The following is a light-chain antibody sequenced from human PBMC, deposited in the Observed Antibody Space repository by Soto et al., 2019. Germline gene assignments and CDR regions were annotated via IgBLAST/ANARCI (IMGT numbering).Light chain of an antibody. Sequence: VMTQAPATLSVSPGDRATLSCRASQTINNNVAWYQLKDGQVPRLLIYGASTRATDVPARFSGSGSGTEFTLTISSLQSEDFAEYHCQQYNNWPQTFGHGSKVDIX. CDR2: GAS. CDR3: QQYNNWPQT. CDR1: QTINNN. V-gene: IGKV3-15*01. J-gene: IGKJ1*01.